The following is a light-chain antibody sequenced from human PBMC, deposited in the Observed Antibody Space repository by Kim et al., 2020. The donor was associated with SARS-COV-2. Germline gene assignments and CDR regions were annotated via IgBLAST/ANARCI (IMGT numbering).Light chain of an antibody. CDR3: QQYVDSPPGYT. V-gene: IGKV3-20*01. CDR1: QSVGSSF. CDR2: ATS. J-gene: IGKJ2*01. Sequence: TVLAQSPGTLSLSPGERATLSCRASQSVGSSFLAWYQQKPGQVPRLLIYATSSRAAGIPDRFSGSGSGPDFTLTISRLEPEDFAVYYCQQYVDSPPGYTFGQGTKLEI.